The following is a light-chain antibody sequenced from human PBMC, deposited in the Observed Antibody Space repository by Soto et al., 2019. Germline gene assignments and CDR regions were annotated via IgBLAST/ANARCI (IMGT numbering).Light chain of an antibody. CDR2: EVS. CDR1: SSDVGSYNR. V-gene: IGLV2-18*02. Sequence: QSALTQPPSVSGSPGQSVTISCTGTSSDVGSYNRVSWYQQPPGTAPKLVVYEVSNRPSRVPARFSGSKPGNTASLPVSGLEAEDEADYYFNSETTSSTYVFGTGTKLTVL. J-gene: IGLJ1*01. CDR3: NSETTSSTYV.